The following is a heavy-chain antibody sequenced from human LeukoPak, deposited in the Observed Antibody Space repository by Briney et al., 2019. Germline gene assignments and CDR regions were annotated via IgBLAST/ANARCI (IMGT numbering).Heavy chain of an antibody. CDR1: GFTFSRYE. CDR3: ARGDDYGGIYYFDY. J-gene: IGHJ4*02. Sequence: GGSLRLSCAASGFTFSRYEMNWVRQAPGKGLEWVSYIGSSGSSIYYADSVKGRFTISRDSAKKSLYLVMNSLRAEDTAVYYCARGDDYGGIYYFDYWGQGALVTVSS. V-gene: IGHV3-48*03. CDR2: IGSSGSSI. D-gene: IGHD4-23*01.